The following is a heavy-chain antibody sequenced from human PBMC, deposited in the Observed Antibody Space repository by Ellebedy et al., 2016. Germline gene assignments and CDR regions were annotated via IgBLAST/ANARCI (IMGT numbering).Heavy chain of an antibody. V-gene: IGHV3-21*01. Sequence: GESLKISXAASGFTFSSYSMNWVRQAPGKGLEWVSSISSSSSYIYYADSVKGRFTISRDNAKNSLYLQMNSLRAEDTAVYYCARVGWGQLWSHFDYWGQGTLVTVSS. D-gene: IGHD5-18*01. J-gene: IGHJ4*02. CDR3: ARVGWGQLWSHFDY. CDR2: ISSSSSYI. CDR1: GFTFSSYS.